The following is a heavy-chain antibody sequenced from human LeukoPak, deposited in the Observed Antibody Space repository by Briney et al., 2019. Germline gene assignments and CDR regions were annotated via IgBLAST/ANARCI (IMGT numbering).Heavy chain of an antibody. D-gene: IGHD4-11*01. CDR3: ARSARYSNLIGYDY. CDR1: GYTFTSYG. Sequence: RVASVKVSCKASGYTFTSYGISWVRQAPGQGLEWMGWISAYNGNTNYAQKLQGRVTMTTDTSTSTAYMELRSLRSDDTAVYYCARSARYSNLIGYDYWGQGTLVTVSS. V-gene: IGHV1-18*01. J-gene: IGHJ4*02. CDR2: ISAYNGNT.